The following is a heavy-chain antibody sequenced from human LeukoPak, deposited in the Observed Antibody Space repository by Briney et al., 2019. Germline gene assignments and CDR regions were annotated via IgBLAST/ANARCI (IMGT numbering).Heavy chain of an antibody. CDR3: AKGKGSGWYAMDY. D-gene: IGHD6-19*01. CDR1: GFTFSSYW. Sequence: GGSLRLSCAASGFTFSSYWMHWVRQAPGKGLVWVSRLKFDGTITQYADSVKGRFTISRDNSKNTLYLQMNSLRAEDTAVYYCAKGKGSGWYAMDYWGQGTLVIVSS. V-gene: IGHV3-74*03. J-gene: IGHJ4*02. CDR2: LKFDGTIT.